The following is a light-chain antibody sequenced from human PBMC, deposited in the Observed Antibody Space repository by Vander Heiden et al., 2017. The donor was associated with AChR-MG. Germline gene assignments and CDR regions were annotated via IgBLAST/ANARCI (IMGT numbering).Light chain of an antibody. CDR1: SPNLGTNI. V-gene: IGLV1-44*01. CDR3: AACNDSLNGWV. J-gene: IGLJ3*02. CDR2: SND. Sequence: HSVLTQPPSASGPPGHRSTLSCSGSSPNLGTNIVNWSQHLPGTAPKLLIYSNDQRPSGVPDRFSASKSGTSASLVISGLQSEDEADYFCAACNDSLNGWVFGGGTKLTVL.